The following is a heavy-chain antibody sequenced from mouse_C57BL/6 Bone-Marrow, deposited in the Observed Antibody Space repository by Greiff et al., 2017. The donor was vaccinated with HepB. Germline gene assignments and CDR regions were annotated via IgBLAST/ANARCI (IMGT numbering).Heavy chain of an antibody. D-gene: IGHD2-5*01. Sequence: VQLQESGPELVKPGASVKISCKASGYAFSSSWMNWVKQRPGKGLEWIGRIYPGDGDTNYNGKFKGKATLTADKSSSTAYMQLSSLTSEDSAVYCCARRGDSNYAMDYWGQGTSVTVSS. J-gene: IGHJ4*01. V-gene: IGHV1-82*01. CDR3: ARRGDSNYAMDY. CDR2: IYPGDGDT. CDR1: GYAFSSSW.